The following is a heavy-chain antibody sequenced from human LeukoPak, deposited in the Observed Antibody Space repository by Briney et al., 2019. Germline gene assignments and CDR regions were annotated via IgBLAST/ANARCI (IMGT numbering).Heavy chain of an antibody. D-gene: IGHD2-2*01. CDR2: INHSGST. CDR1: GGSFSGYY. Sequence: SETLSLTCAVYGGSFSGYYWSWIRQPPGKGLEWIGEINHSGSTNYNPSLKSRVTISVDTSKNQFSLKLSSVTAADTAVYYCARDLGYCSSTSCSNDYWGQGTLVTVSS. J-gene: IGHJ4*02. V-gene: IGHV4-34*01. CDR3: ARDLGYCSSTSCSNDY.